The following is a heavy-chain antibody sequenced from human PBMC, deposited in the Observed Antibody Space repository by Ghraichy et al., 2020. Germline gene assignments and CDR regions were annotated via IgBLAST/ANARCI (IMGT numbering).Heavy chain of an antibody. CDR3: ARLSYYDFWSGPLGNYYGMDV. CDR2: IYYSGST. V-gene: IGHV4-59*01. CDR1: GGSISSYY. Sequence: SETLSLTCTVSGGSISSYYWSWIRQPPGKGLEWIGYIYYSGSTNYNPSLKSRVTISVDTSKNQFSLKLSSVTAADTAVYYCARLSYYDFWSGPLGNYYGMDVWGQGTTVTVS. J-gene: IGHJ6*02. D-gene: IGHD3-3*01.